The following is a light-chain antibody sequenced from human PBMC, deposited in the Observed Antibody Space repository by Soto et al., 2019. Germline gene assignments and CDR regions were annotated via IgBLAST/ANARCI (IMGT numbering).Light chain of an antibody. CDR1: QSVRSN. CDR2: TAS. CDR3: QQYNSWPLT. V-gene: IGKV3-15*01. J-gene: IGKJ5*01. Sequence: EIVMTQSPATLSVSPGERATLSCGASQSVRSNLAWYQQKAGQAPRLLMYTASTRATGIPARFSGSGSGTDFTLTITSLQSEDFAIYYCQQYNSWPLTFGQGTRLEVK.